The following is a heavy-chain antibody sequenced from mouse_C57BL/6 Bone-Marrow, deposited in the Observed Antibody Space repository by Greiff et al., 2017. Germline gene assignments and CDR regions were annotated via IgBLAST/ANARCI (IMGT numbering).Heavy chain of an antibody. CDR3: ARGLLRSYFDV. Sequence: QVHVKQSGAELARPGASVKMSCKASGYTFTSYTMHWVKQRPGQGLEWIGYINPSSGYTKYNQKFKDKATLTAAKSSSTAYMQLSSLTSEDSAVYYCARGLLRSYFDVWGTGTTVTVSS. CDR2: INPSSGYT. D-gene: IGHD2-3*01. V-gene: IGHV1-4*01. CDR1: GYTFTSYT. J-gene: IGHJ1*03.